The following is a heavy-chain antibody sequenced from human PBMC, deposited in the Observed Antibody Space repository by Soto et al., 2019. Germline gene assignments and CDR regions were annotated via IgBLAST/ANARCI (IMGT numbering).Heavy chain of an antibody. CDR1: GFTFGNYA. CDR3: AKDRGPYCSGGICYPPSWFDP. V-gene: IGHV3-23*01. CDR2: ITGIDGRT. Sequence: LRLSCVGSGFTFGNYAMSWVRQAPGKGLEWVSSITGIDGRTYYADSVKGRFTISRDNPKNTLYLQMNNLRAEDTAMFYCAKDRGPYCSGGICYPPSWFDPWGRGTQVTVSS. J-gene: IGHJ5*02. D-gene: IGHD2-15*01.